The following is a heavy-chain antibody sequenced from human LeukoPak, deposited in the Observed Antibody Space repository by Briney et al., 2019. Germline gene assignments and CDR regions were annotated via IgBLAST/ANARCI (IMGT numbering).Heavy chain of an antibody. CDR2: ISNAGST. V-gene: IGHV4-59*01. Sequence: PAETLSLTCSVSGVYIKFSYWIWLRQPPGKALEFIGYISNAGSTNYHLPLKSRVHISVDTAKNQFSHNLTSVTDADTAVYYCARDKHLGLCSAGRCYPYFFDSWGQGIQVTVSS. D-gene: IGHD2-15*01. J-gene: IGHJ4*02. CDR1: GVYIKFSY. CDR3: ARDKHLGLCSAGRCYPYFFDS.